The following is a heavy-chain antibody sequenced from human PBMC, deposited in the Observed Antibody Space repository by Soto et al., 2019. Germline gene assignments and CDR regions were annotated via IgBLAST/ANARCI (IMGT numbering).Heavy chain of an antibody. D-gene: IGHD3-10*01. Sequence: SETLSLSCTVSGGSIRSSSYYWGWIRQPPAKVLERLGSIYYSGTTYYNPSLKSLVTLSVNTSNNQSSQKLSFVTAADKAVYYCASPGRDGSGGAFDIWGPGPMGT. CDR3: ASPGRDGSGGAFDI. V-gene: IGHV4-39*01. CDR2: IYYSGTT. CDR1: GGSIRSSSYY. J-gene: IGHJ3*02.